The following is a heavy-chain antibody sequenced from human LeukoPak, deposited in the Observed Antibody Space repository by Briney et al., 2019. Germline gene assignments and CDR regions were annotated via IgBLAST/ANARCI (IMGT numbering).Heavy chain of an antibody. CDR3: ARDCSLGYCSSTSCYTGDY. V-gene: IGHV3-21*01. D-gene: IGHD2-2*02. CDR1: GFTFSSYS. J-gene: IGHJ4*02. Sequence: GGSLRLSCAASGFTFSSYSMNWVRQAPGKGLEWVSSISSSSSYIYYADSVKGRFTISRDNAKNSLYLQMNSLRAEDTAVYYCARDCSLGYCSSTSCYTGDYSGQGTLVTVSS. CDR2: ISSSSSYI.